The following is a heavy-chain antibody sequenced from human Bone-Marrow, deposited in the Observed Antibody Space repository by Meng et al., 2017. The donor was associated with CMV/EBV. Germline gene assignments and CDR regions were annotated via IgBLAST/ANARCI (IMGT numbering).Heavy chain of an antibody. J-gene: IGHJ6*02. CDR1: GGSISSYY. V-gene: IGHV4-59*01. D-gene: IGHD3-3*01. CDR2: IYYSGST. CDR3: ARDSYYDFWSGYYTYYFYGMDV. Sequence: SETLSLTCTVSGGSISSYYWSWIRQPPGKGLEWIGYIYYSGSTNYNPSLKSRVTISVDTSKNQFSLKLSSVTAADTAVYYCARDSYYDFWSGYYTYYFYGMDVWGQGTTVTVSS.